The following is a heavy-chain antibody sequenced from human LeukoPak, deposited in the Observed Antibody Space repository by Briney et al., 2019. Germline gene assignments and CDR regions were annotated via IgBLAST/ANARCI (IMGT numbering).Heavy chain of an antibody. CDR1: GFTVSSNS. CDR2: INWNGGST. J-gene: IGHJ4*02. V-gene: IGHV3-20*04. D-gene: IGHD3-3*01. CDR3: ARVPFGVVIGGGRYFDY. Sequence: GGSLRLSCTVSGFTVSSNSMSWVRQAPGKGLEWVFGINWNGGSTGYADSVKGRFTISRDNAKNSLYLQMNSLRAEDTALYYCARVPFGVVIGGGRYFDYWGQGTLVTVSS.